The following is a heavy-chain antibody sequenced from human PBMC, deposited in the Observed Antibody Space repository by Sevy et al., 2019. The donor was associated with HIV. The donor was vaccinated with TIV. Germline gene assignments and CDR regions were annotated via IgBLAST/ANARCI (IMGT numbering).Heavy chain of an antibody. Sequence: ASVKVSCKASGGTFNNYGINWVRQAPGQGLQWMGGILPLSGLVNYAQNLQGRVAITADESTRTVYMELSSLRFEDTAVYYCARDHPCGGDCYFLDSWGRGALVTVSS. CDR3: ARDHPCGGDCYFLDS. CDR2: ILPLSGLV. D-gene: IGHD2-21*01. J-gene: IGHJ4*02. CDR1: GGTFNNYG. V-gene: IGHV1-69*13.